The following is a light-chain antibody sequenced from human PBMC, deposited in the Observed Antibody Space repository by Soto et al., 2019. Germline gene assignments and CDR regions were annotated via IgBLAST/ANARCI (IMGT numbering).Light chain of an antibody. J-gene: IGKJ1*01. CDR1: QGISNY. CDR2: AAS. CDR3: QKYNNAPPWT. V-gene: IGKV1-27*01. Sequence: DIQMTQSPSSLSASVGDRVTITCRASQGISNYLAWYQQKPGKVPKLLIHAASTLQSGVPSRFSGSGYGTDFTLTINSLQPEDVATYYCQKYNNAPPWTLGQGTKVDIK.